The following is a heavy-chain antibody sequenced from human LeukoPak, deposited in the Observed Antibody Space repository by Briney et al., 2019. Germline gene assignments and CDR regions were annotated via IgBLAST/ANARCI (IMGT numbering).Heavy chain of an antibody. CDR1: GYTFTSYA. CDR2: INAGNGNT. CDR3: ARQRVWFGEFLYYYYGMDV. J-gene: IGHJ6*02. V-gene: IGHV1-3*01. Sequence: ASVKVSCKASGYTFTSYAMHWVRQAPGQRLEWMGWINAGNGNTKYSQKFQGRVTITRDTSASTAYMELSSLRSEDTAVYYCARQRVWFGEFLYYYYGMDVRGQGTTVTVSS. D-gene: IGHD3-10*01.